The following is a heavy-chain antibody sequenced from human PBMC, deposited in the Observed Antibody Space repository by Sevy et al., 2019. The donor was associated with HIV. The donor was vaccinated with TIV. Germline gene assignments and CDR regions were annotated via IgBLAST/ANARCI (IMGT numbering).Heavy chain of an antibody. V-gene: IGHV3-7*02. CDR1: AINIRDYW. Sequence: GGSLRLSCEASAINIRDYWMNWVRQAPGKGLEWVANINLDGSKIYYADSVKGRFTISRDSAKNSVFLQMTSLRAEDTAVYYCVRAIQLASSYWGQGMLVTVSS. CDR2: INLDGSKI. CDR3: VRAIQLASSY. J-gene: IGHJ4*02. D-gene: IGHD1-1*01.